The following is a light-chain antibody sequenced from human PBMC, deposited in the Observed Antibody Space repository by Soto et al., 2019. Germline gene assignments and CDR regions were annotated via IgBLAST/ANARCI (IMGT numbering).Light chain of an antibody. V-gene: IGLV2-14*01. CDR3: GAWDDSLSGWV. Sequence: QSALTQPASLSGSPGQSITISCTGTSSDIGAYDYVSWFQQHPGKAPKLMISEVNNRPSGVSNRFSGSKSGNTAYLAISGLRSDDEADYYCGAWDDSLSGWVFGGGTKLTVL. CDR2: EVN. CDR1: SSDIGAYDY. J-gene: IGLJ3*02.